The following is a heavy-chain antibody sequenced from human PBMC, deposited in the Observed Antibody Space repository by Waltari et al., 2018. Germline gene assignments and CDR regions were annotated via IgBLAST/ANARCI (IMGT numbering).Heavy chain of an antibody. Sequence: QVQLQESGPGLVKPSQTLSLTCSVSGGSISSEYYSRNWLRQSPEKGLEWIGYIYYSGATHYNPSLRGRVSISVDTSNNHFSLKMTSVTAADTAVYYCAKGNDEFPTLFDYWGPGIQVTVSS. CDR1: GGSISSEYYS. CDR2: IYYSGAT. CDR3: AKGNDEFPTLFDY. D-gene: IGHD1-1*01. V-gene: IGHV4-30-4*08. J-gene: IGHJ4*02.